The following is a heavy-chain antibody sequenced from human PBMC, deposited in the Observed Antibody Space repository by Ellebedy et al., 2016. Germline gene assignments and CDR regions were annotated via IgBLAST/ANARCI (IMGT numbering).Heavy chain of an antibody. Sequence: SETLSLXCTVSGGSISSYYWTWIRQPPGKRLQWIGYISYSGSANYNPSLKSRVTISVDTSKNQFSLNLSSVTAADTAVYYCARRSGNYAPFDQWGQGTLDTVSS. CDR1: GGSISSYY. D-gene: IGHD3-22*01. J-gene: IGHJ4*01. V-gene: IGHV4-59*01. CDR3: ARRSGNYAPFDQ. CDR2: ISYSGSA.